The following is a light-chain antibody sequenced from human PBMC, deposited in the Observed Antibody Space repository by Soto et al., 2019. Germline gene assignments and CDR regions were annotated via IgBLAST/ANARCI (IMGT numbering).Light chain of an antibody. V-gene: IGKV3-20*01. Sequence: QSVSSSYLAWYQQKPGQAPRLLIYGASSRATGIPDRFSGSGSGTDLTLAFSLLEPADLAVYYCQQYHQWPRVSYGGGTKVDIK. CDR3: QQYHQWPRVS. CDR1: QSVSSSY. CDR2: GAS. J-gene: IGKJ4*01.